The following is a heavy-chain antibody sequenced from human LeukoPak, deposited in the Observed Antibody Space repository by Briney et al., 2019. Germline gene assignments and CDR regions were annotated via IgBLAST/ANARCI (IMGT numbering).Heavy chain of an antibody. CDR1: GYSISSGYY. CDR2: TFHSGSP. D-gene: IGHD2-2*01. J-gene: IGHJ4*02. Sequence: SETLSLTCNVSGYSISSGYYWGWIRQPPGKALEWIGTTFHSGSPNYNPSLKSRVTISIDTSKNQFSLKLSSVTAADTAVYYCARGVHVPAATNFDYWGQGTLVTVSS. CDR3: ARGVHVPAATNFDY. V-gene: IGHV4-38-2*02.